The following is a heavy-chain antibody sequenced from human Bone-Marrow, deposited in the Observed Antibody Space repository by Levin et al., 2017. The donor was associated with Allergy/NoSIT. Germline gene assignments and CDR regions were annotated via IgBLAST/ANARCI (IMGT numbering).Heavy chain of an antibody. J-gene: IGHJ4*02. CDR1: GFSLSTSGVG. CDR3: AHRGDNDYGLDY. Sequence: SGPTLVKPTQTLTLTCTFSGFSLSTSGVGVGWIRQPPGKALEWLALIYWDDDKRHSPPLKSRLTITKVTSKNQVVLTMTNMDPVNTATYYCAHRGDNDYGLDYWGQGTLVTVAS. CDR2: IYWDDDK. V-gene: IGHV2-5*02. D-gene: IGHD4-17*01.